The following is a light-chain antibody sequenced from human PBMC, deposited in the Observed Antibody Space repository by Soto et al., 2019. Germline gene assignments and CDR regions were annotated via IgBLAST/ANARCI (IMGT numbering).Light chain of an antibody. Sequence: DIQMTQSPSTLSASVGDRVTSTCRASQNIDTFLAWYQQKPGKAPLFLIYKASSLESGVPSRFSGSGSGTECPLTISSLQPDDFATYDCQQYDSYPLSFGEGTKLEIK. J-gene: IGKJ2*03. V-gene: IGKV1-5*03. CDR2: KAS. CDR3: QQYDSYPLS. CDR1: QNIDTF.